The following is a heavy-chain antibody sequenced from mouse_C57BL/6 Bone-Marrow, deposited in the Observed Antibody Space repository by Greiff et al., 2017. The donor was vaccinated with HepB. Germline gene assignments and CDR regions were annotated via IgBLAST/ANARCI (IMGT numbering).Heavy chain of an antibody. Sequence: DVMLVESGGGLVQPGGSLKLSCAASGFTFSDYGMAWVRQAPRKGPEWVAFISNLAYSIYYADTVTGRFTISRENAKNTLYLEMSSLRSEETAMYYCARHDYYGSNWYFDVWGTGTTVTVSS. CDR3: ARHDYYGSNWYFDV. J-gene: IGHJ1*03. CDR2: ISNLAYSI. D-gene: IGHD1-1*01. CDR1: GFTFSDYG. V-gene: IGHV5-15*01.